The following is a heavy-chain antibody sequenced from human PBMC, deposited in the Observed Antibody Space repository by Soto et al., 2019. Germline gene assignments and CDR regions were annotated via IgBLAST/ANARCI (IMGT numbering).Heavy chain of an antibody. CDR3: ARRAETNGWNGFGADKYYFDF. D-gene: IGHD1-1*01. V-gene: IGHV1-8*01. Sequence: AAVKVSCKACGCTFASYDIYWVRQATGQGLEWMGWLNPNTGDSAYAQKFQGRISVTSDTSINTVHMELSSLRSEDTAVYYCARRAETNGWNGFGADKYYFDFWGQGTLVTVSS. CDR1: GCTFASYD. CDR2: LNPNTGDS. J-gene: IGHJ4*02.